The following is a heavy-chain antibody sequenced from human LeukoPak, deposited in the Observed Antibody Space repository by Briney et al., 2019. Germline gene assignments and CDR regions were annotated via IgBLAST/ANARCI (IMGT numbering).Heavy chain of an antibody. V-gene: IGHV3-74*01. CDR2: INERATII. CDR3: VRDLILVWTPGDDFAH. CDR1: GFTFSNYW. D-gene: IGHD3-16*01. J-gene: IGHJ4*02. Sequence: GGSPRLSCAASGFTFSNYWMHWVRQAPGKGLEWVSRINERATIISYADSVKGRFTISRENARNTLYLQMNSLTAEDTAVYYCVRDLILVWTPGDDFAHGGQGTLVTVPS.